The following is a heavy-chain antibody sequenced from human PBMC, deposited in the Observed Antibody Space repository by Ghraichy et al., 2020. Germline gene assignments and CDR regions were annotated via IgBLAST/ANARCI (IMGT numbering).Heavy chain of an antibody. V-gene: IGHV7-4-1*02. J-gene: IGHJ4*02. CDR3: ARESDWNCAY. CDR1: GYTFTSYA. D-gene: IGHD1-7*01. Sequence: ASVKVSCKASGYTFTSYAINWVRQAPGQGLEWMGWINTNTGNPTYAQGFKGRVVFSLDTSVSTAYLQISSQKAEDTAVYYCARESDWNCAYWGQGTLVTVSS. CDR2: INTNTGNP.